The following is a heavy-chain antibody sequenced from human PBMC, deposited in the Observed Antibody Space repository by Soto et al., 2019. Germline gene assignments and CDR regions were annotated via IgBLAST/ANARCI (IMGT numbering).Heavy chain of an antibody. V-gene: IGHV1-24*01. CDR2: FDPESGET. D-gene: IGHD2-15*01. Sequence: CKVSGHTLTELSMHWVRQAPGKGLEWMGGFDPESGETIYAQKFQGRLTMTEDTSTDTAYMELRSLRPEDTAVYYCATGRYCSGGSCYLSDYWGQGTLVTVSS. CDR1: GHTLTELS. J-gene: IGHJ4*02. CDR3: ATGRYCSGGSCYLSDY.